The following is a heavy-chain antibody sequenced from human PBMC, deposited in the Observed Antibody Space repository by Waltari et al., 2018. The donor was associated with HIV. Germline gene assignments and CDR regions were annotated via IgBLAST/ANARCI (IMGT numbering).Heavy chain of an antibody. V-gene: IGHV4-4*07. CDR2: IYYTGNT. CDR1: GGSFISYY. CDR3: VRNLWFGEIRWFDP. J-gene: IGHJ5*02. D-gene: IGHD3-10*01. Sequence: QVQLQESGPGLVRPSETLSLTCTAPGGSFISYYWTWVRQAAGKGLEWIGRIYYTGNTNYNPSLKSRVTMSVDTYNNQFSLRLSSVTAADTAVYYCVRNLWFGEIRWFDPWGQGTLVTVSS.